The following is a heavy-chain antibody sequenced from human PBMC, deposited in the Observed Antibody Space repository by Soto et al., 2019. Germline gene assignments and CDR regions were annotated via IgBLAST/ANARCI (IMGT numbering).Heavy chain of an antibody. D-gene: IGHD3-3*01. V-gene: IGHV3-33*01. CDR3: AREGVRFLEWLLKPHYYYGMDV. J-gene: IGHJ6*02. CDR1: GFTFSSYG. CDR2: IWYDGSNK. Sequence: PVGSLRLSCAASGFTFSSYGMHWVRQAPGKGLEWVAVIWYDGSNKYYADSVKGRFTISRDNSKNTLYLQMNSLRAEDTAVYYCAREGVRFLEWLLKPHYYYGMDVWGQGTTVTVSS.